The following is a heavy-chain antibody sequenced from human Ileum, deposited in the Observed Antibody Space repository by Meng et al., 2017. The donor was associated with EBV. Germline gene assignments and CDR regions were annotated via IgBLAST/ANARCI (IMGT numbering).Heavy chain of an antibody. Sequence: QVQTQVSGTVLVQPSQTLPLTSAISGDRVLTNSAAWNGIRQPPSRGLEWLGSTYYRSKWYNEYAVSVKSRITINADTSKNQFSLQLNSVTPEDTAVYYCARGARLAPFDYWGQGTLVTVSS. CDR1: GDRVLTNSAA. V-gene: IGHV6-1*01. CDR2: TYYRSKWYN. D-gene: IGHD6-19*01. CDR3: ARGARLAPFDY. J-gene: IGHJ4*02.